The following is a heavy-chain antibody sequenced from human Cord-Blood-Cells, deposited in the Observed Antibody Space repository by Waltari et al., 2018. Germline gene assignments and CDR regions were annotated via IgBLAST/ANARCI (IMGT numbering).Heavy chain of an antibody. Sequence: QVQPVQSGAAVKKPGASVKVSCQASGYTFTSYAMNMVPPANGQRLEWIGWINAGNGNTKYSQKVQGRVTITRDTSASTAYMELSSLRSEDTAVYYCARVGYSSSWYFEFVDYWGQGTLVTVSS. J-gene: IGHJ4*02. V-gene: IGHV1-3*01. CDR3: ARVGYSSSWYFEFVDY. CDR2: INAGNGNT. D-gene: IGHD6-13*01. CDR1: GYTFTSYA.